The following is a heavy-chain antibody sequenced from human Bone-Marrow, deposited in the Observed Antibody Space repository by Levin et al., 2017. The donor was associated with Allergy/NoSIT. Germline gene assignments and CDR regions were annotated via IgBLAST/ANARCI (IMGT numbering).Heavy chain of an antibody. J-gene: IGHJ6*02. V-gene: IGHV3-7*01. Sequence: GGSLRLSCAASGFTFSSYWMSWVRQAPGKGLEWVANIKQDGSEKYYVDSVKGRFTISRDNAKNSLYLQMNSLRAEDTAVYYCAREGVWSGYPTYYYGMDVWGQGTTVTVSS. CDR3: AREGVWSGYPTYYYGMDV. D-gene: IGHD3-3*01. CDR1: GFTFSSYW. CDR2: IKQDGSEK.